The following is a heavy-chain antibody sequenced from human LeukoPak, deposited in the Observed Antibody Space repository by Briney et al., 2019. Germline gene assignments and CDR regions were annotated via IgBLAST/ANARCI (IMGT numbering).Heavy chain of an antibody. CDR1: GFTFSTYA. CDR3: ARKALGYRLAYGDY. J-gene: IGHJ4*02. CDR2: ISANGGST. D-gene: IGHD5-12*01. Sequence: GGSLRLSCAASGFTFSTYAMSWVRQAPGKGLEWVSAISANGGSTFYADSVKGRFTVSRDSSKDTLYLQMNSLRAEDTAVYFCARKALGYRLAYGDYWGQGTLVTVSS. V-gene: IGHV3-23*01.